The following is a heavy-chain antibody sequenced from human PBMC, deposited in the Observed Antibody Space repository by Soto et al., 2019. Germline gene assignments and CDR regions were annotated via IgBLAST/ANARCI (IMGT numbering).Heavy chain of an antibody. CDR1: GFTFSSYS. CDR2: ISSSSSTI. V-gene: IGHV3-48*01. Sequence: EVQLVESGGGLVQPGGSLRLSCAASGFTFSSYSMNWVRQAPGKGLEWVSYISSSSSTIYYADSVKGGFTISRDNXXXXXXXXXXXXXXXXXXXXXXXXXXXXXLXWFDPWGQGTLVTVSS. CDR3: XXXXXXXLXWFDP. J-gene: IGHJ5*02.